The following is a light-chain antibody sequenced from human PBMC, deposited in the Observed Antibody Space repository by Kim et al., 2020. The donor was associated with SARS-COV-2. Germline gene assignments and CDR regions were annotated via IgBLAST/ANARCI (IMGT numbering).Light chain of an antibody. Sequence: DIQMTQSPSSLSASVGDRVTITCQASQDINNYLNWYEQKSGKAPQVLIYDASNLETGVPSRFSGSGSGTHFTFTISSLQPEDIGTYYCQQYGDVPLTFGVGTKVDIK. CDR1: QDINNY. CDR2: DAS. CDR3: QQYGDVPLT. J-gene: IGKJ4*01. V-gene: IGKV1-33*01.